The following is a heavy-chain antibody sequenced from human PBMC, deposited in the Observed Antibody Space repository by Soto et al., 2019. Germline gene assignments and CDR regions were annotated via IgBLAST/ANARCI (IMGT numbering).Heavy chain of an antibody. Sequence: WTWIRQHPEKGLEWIGHISYSGSTYYNPSLKTRLTISVDTSKNQFSLKLTSMTASDTAVYYCARAHNFDRSGYHDAFDVWGQGTMVTVSS. V-gene: IGHV4-31*02. CDR3: ARAHNFDRSGYHDAFDV. CDR2: ISYSGST. J-gene: IGHJ3*01. D-gene: IGHD3-22*01.